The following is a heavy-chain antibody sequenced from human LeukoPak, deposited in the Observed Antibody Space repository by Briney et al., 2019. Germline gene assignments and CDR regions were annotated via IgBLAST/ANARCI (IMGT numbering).Heavy chain of an antibody. CDR1: GYTYTSYD. CDR2: MSPNSDNR. V-gene: IGHV1-8*01. Sequence: ASVKVSCKASGYTYTSYDINWVRQATGQGLEWMGWMSPNSDNRGYEQNFQGRVTMTMDTSISTAYMELSSLRSEDTAVYYCAAIMVVTAGVAFNIWGQGTMVTVSS. J-gene: IGHJ3*02. CDR3: AAIMVVTAGVAFNI. D-gene: IGHD2-21*02.